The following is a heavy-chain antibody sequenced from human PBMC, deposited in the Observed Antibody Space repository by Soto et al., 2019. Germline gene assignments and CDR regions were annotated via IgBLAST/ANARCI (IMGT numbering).Heavy chain of an antibody. J-gene: IGHJ5*02. V-gene: IGHV1-18*01. Sequence: ASVKVSFKASGYTFTSYGISWVRQAPGQGLEWMGWISAYNGNTNYAQKLQGRVTMTTDTSTSTAYMELRSLRSDDTAVYYCARLRRILRFLEWSPLRDNNWFDPWGQGTLVTVSS. D-gene: IGHD3-3*01. CDR3: ARLRRILRFLEWSPLRDNNWFDP. CDR1: GYTFTSYG. CDR2: ISAYNGNT.